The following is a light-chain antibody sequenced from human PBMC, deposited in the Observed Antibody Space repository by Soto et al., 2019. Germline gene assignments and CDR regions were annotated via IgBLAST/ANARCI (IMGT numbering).Light chain of an antibody. V-gene: IGLV4-69*01. J-gene: IGLJ2*01. CDR3: QTWGTDIVV. CDR2: LNSDGSH. CDR1: SGHSSYA. Sequence: QPVLTQSPSASASLGASVKLTCTLSSGHSSYAIAWHQQQPEKGPRYLIKLNSDGSHSKGDGIPDRFSGSSSGAERYLTISSLQSEDEADYYCQTWGTDIVVFGGGTKLTVL.